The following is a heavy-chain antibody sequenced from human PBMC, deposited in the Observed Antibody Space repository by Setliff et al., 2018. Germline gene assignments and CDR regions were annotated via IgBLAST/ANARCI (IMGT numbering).Heavy chain of an antibody. CDR2: IYYNGNT. CDR1: GDSISSSTYH. J-gene: IGHJ4*02. Sequence: PSETLSLTCTVSGDSISSSTYHWGWIRQSPGKGLEWIGNIYYNGNTNKNPSLKSRVTISVDTSRGQFSLRLSSVTAADTAMYYCARVRVVQGYYEFDYWGQGTLVTVSS. CDR3: ARVRVVQGYYEFDY. D-gene: IGHD3-16*01. V-gene: IGHV4-39*07.